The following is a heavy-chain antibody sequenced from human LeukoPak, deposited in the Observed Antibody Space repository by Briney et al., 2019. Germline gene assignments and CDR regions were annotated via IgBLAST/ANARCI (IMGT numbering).Heavy chain of an antibody. Sequence: ASVKVSCKASGGTFSSYAISWVRQAPGQGLEWMGWINTNTGNPTYAQGFTGRFVFSLDTSVSTAYLQISSLKAEDTAVYYCARGGYYYDSSVPFDYWGQGTLVTVSS. V-gene: IGHV7-4-1*02. CDR1: GGTFSSYA. CDR3: ARGGYYYDSSVPFDY. J-gene: IGHJ4*02. CDR2: INTNTGNP. D-gene: IGHD3-22*01.